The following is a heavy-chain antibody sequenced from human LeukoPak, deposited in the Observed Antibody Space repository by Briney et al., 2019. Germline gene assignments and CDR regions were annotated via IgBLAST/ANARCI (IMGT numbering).Heavy chain of an antibody. Sequence: GGSLRLSCAASGFTFNTYSMNWVRQAPGKGLEWVSSISSSGNYIYYGDSVKGRFTISRDNAKNSLYLQMNSLGPEDTAVYYCARDPYSGNYGNYYYYYMDVWGKGTTVTISS. CDR2: ISSSGNYI. D-gene: IGHD1-26*01. V-gene: IGHV3-21*01. CDR1: GFTFNTYS. J-gene: IGHJ6*03. CDR3: ARDPYSGNYGNYYYYYMDV.